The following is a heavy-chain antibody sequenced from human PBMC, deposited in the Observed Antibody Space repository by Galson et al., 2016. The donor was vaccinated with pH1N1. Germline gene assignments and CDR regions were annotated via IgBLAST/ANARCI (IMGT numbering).Heavy chain of an antibody. Sequence: ETLSPTCSVSGGSISQYYWTWIRQPPGEGLEWIGYIFYTGNTNYNPSLKSRVTISVDTSKNQFSLRLSSVTAADTALYYCARVNYGWLDNWGQGNLVTVSS. CDR1: GGSISQYY. CDR2: IFYTGNT. J-gene: IGHJ4*02. D-gene: IGHD3-16*01. CDR3: ARVNYGWLDN. V-gene: IGHV4-59*08.